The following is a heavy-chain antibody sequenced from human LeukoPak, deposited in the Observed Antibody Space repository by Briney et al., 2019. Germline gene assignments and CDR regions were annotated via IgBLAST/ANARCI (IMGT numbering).Heavy chain of an antibody. CDR2: ISYDESNK. V-gene: IGHV3-30*04. CDR1: GFTFSSYA. D-gene: IGHD3-22*01. Sequence: GGSLRLSCAASGFTFSSYAMHWDRQAAGKGLEWVAVISYDESNKYYADSVKGRFTISRDNSKNTLYLQMNSLRAEDTAVYYCHNYYDSSGYSPPSAFDYWGQGTLVTVSS. CDR3: HNYYDSSGYSPPSAFDY. J-gene: IGHJ4*02.